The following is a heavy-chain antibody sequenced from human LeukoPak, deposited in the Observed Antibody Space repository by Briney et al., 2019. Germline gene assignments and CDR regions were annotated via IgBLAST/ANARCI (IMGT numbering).Heavy chain of an antibody. D-gene: IGHD4-17*01. CDR2: INSDGSST. V-gene: IGHV3-74*01. CDR1: GFTFSSYW. Sequence: GGSLRLSCAASGFTFSSYWMHWVRQAPGKGLVWVSRINSDGSSTSYADSVKGRFTISRDNAKNSLYLQMNSLRAEDTAVYYCARNDDYGDYALGYWGQGTLVTVSS. CDR3: ARNDDYGDYALGY. J-gene: IGHJ4*02.